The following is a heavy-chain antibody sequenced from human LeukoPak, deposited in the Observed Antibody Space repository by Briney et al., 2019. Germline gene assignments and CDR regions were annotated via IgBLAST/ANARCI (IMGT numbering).Heavy chain of an antibody. CDR3: GRESSSSTFDY. D-gene: IGHD5/OR15-5a*01. J-gene: IGHJ4*02. Sequence: GGSLRLSCAASGFTFSSYWMSSVRQAPGPGRESVANIHQDGSEKYYVDSVKGRFTISRDNAKNSLYLQMNSLRAEDTAIYYCGRESSSSTFDYWGQGTLVTVSS. V-gene: IGHV3-7*01. CDR2: IHQDGSEK. CDR1: GFTFSSYW.